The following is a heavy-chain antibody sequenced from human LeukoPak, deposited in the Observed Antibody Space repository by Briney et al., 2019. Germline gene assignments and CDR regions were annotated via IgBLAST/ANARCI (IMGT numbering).Heavy chain of an antibody. V-gene: IGHV4-39*01. D-gene: IGHD1-26*01. J-gene: IGHJ4*02. CDR2: MYYSGSP. Sequence: TSATLSLTCTVSGGSISSSSYYWGWISHPPGKGMEWIGSMYYSGSPYYNPTLKSRVTISVDTSKNKFSLKLITVTAADTAVYYCVGQWGAFRHLNYWGQGILVTVSS. CDR3: VGQWGAFRHLNY. CDR1: GGSISSSSYY.